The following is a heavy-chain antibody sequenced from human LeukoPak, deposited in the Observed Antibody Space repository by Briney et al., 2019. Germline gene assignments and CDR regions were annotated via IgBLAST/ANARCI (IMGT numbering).Heavy chain of an antibody. V-gene: IGHV3-30*03. Sequence: PGGSLRLSCEASGFTFTTYWLGWVRQPPGKGLEWVAVISYDGTNQRYADSVKGRFTISRDNSENAQFLQMNSLRPEDTAVYYCARDGAARLLRYYYYMDVWGKGTTVTVSS. D-gene: IGHD6-6*01. CDR1: GFTFTTYW. CDR2: ISYDGTNQ. J-gene: IGHJ6*03. CDR3: ARDGAARLLRYYYYMDV.